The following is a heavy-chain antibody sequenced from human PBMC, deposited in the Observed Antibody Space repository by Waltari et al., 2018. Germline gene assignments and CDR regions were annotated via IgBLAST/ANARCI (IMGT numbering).Heavy chain of an antibody. J-gene: IGHJ4*02. D-gene: IGHD3-10*01. V-gene: IGHV4-39*07. CDR2: VSYSGGA. CDR1: GASVSSSNYY. CDR3: ARDARMIRGDPLDY. Sequence: QVHLQESGPGLVKPSETLSLTCTVSGASVSSSNYYWTWIRQSPGKGLEWIGSVSYSGGAYKNPSLKSRLSISVDTSKNQFSLNVRSVTAADTAVYYCARDARMIRGDPLDYWGQGILATVSS.